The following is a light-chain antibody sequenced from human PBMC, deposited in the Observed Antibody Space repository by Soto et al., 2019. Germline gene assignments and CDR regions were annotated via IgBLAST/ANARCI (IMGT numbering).Light chain of an antibody. CDR2: GTS. J-gene: IGKJ5*01. Sequence: EIVLTQSPGTLSLSPGERATLSCRASQSVSSSYLAWYQQKPGQAPRLLIYGTSSRATGIPDRFSGSGSGTDFTLTIITLKPEDSAVYYCQQYGSSPLVTFGQGTRLEIK. CDR3: QQYGSSPLVT. V-gene: IGKV3-20*01. CDR1: QSVSSSY.